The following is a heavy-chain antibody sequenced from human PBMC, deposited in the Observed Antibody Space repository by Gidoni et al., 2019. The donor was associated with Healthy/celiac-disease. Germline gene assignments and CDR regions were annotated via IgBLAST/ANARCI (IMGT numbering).Heavy chain of an antibody. V-gene: IGHV3-11*05. J-gene: IGHJ6*02. CDR2: ISSSSSYT. D-gene: IGHD6-19*01. CDR1: GFTFSDYY. CDR3: ASERRHGSGWYSYYYYGMDV. Sequence: QVQLVESGGGLVKPGGSLRLSCAASGFTFSDYYMSWIRQAPGKGLEWVSYISSSSSYTNYADSVKGRFTISRDNAKNSLYLQMNSLRAEDTAVYYCASERRHGSGWYSYYYYGMDVWGQGTTVTVSS.